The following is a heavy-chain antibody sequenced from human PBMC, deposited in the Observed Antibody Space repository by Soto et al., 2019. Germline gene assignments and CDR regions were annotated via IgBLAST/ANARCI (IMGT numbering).Heavy chain of an antibody. Sequence: GGSLRLSCAASGFTFSSYSMNWVRQAPGKGLEWVSSISSSSSYIYYADSVKGRFTISRDNAKNSLYLQMNSLRAEDTAVYYCAREGRIFGVVTPVYFDYWGQGTLVTVSS. CDR3: AREGRIFGVVTPVYFDY. J-gene: IGHJ4*02. CDR2: ISSSSSYI. V-gene: IGHV3-21*01. CDR1: GFTFSSYS. D-gene: IGHD3-3*01.